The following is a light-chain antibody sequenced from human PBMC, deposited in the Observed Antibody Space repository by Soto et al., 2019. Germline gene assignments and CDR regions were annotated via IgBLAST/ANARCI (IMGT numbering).Light chain of an antibody. CDR1: QSVLYSSNNKDY. Sequence: DIVMTQSPDSLAVSLGERSTINCKSSQSVLYSSNNKDYLAWYQQKPGRPPKLLLYWASTRESGVPDRFSGSGSGTEFTLAISSLQAEDVAVYYCQQYYSTPWTFVQGTKVEIK. J-gene: IGKJ1*01. CDR3: QQYYSTPWT. V-gene: IGKV4-1*01. CDR2: WAS.